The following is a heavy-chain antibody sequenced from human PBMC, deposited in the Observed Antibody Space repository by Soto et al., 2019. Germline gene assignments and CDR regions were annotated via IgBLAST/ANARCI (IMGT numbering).Heavy chain of an antibody. J-gene: IGHJ4*02. V-gene: IGHV3-11*06. CDR2: ISKSSDYP. CDR1: GLSFSDYY. D-gene: IGHD1-26*01. Sequence: QVQLVESGGGLVKPGGSLRLSCVASGLSFSDYYMSWIRQAPGKGLEWLSYISKSSDYPKYAGSVKGPFTISRDNAKNSLYLQRNGLRAEDTAVYYCAREFVGILDYWGQGALVTVSS. CDR3: AREFVGILDY.